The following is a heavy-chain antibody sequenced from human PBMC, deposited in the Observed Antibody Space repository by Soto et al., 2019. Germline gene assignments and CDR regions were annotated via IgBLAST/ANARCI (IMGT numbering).Heavy chain of an antibody. CDR2: IYYSGST. CDR1: GGSISSGDYY. Sequence: SETLSLTCTVSGGSISSGDYYWSWIRQPPGKGLEWIGYIYYSGSTYYNPSLKSRVTISVDTSKNQFSLKLSSVTAADAAVYYCARDQQIRVDPWGQGTLVTVSS. V-gene: IGHV4-30-4*01. CDR3: ARDQQIRVDP. D-gene: IGHD6-13*01. J-gene: IGHJ5*02.